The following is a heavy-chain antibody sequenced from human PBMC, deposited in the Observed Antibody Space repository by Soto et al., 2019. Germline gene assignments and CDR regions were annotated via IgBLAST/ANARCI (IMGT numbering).Heavy chain of an antibody. V-gene: IGHV1-2*02. CDR1: GYTFTGYY. CDR2: INPNSGGT. Sequence: ASVKVSCKPSGYTFTGYYMHWGRQAPGQGLEWMGWINPNSGGTNYAQKFQGRVTMTRDTSISTAYMELSRLRSDDTAVYYCARVGYYDILTVLYYGMDVWGQGTTVTVSS. CDR3: ARVGYYDILTVLYYGMDV. D-gene: IGHD3-9*01. J-gene: IGHJ6*02.